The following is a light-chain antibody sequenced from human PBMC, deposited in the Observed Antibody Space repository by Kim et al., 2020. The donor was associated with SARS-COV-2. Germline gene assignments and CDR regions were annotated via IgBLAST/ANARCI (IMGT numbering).Light chain of an antibody. Sequence: GSTGKPASITCSGDKLGDKYACWYQQKPGQPPVLVIYQDSKRPSGIPERFSGSNSGNTATLTISGTQAMDEADYYCQAWDSSTVVFGGGTQLTVL. CDR3: QAWDSSTVV. CDR1: KLGDKY. J-gene: IGLJ2*01. CDR2: QDS. V-gene: IGLV3-1*01.